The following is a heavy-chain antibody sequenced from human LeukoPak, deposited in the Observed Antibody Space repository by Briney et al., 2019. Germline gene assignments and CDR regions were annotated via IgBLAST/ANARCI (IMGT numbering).Heavy chain of an antibody. CDR3: ARLSTGSFDY. CDR2: IFPGDSDT. J-gene: IGHJ4*02. D-gene: IGHD3-9*01. Sequence: GESLKISCKASGYSFTKYWIGWVRQMPGKGLEWMAIIFPGDSDTRYSPSFQGQVTISADKSISTAYLQWSSLKASDTAMYYCARLSTGSFDYWGQGTLVTVSS. CDR1: GYSFTKYW. V-gene: IGHV5-51*01.